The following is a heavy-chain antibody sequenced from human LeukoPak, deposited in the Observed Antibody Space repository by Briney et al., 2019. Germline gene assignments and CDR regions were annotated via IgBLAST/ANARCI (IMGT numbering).Heavy chain of an antibody. V-gene: IGHV3-30*18. CDR2: ISYYRSNK. D-gene: IGHD1-26*01. CDR1: GFTFSSYG. CDR3: AKDLRGSLAPRASGYYGMDV. J-gene: IGHJ6*02. Sequence: GRSLRLSCAASGFTFSSYGMHWVRQAPGKGLEWVAVISYYRSNKYYADSVKGRFTISRDNSKNTLYLQMNSLRAEDTAVYYCAKDLRGSLAPRASGYYGMDVWGQGTTVTVSS.